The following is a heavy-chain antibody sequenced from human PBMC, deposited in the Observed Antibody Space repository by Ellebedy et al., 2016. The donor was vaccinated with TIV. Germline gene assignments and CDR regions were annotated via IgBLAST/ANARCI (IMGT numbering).Heavy chain of an antibody. Sequence: SETLSLTCSVPGGSIRPYFWAWIRQSPGKALEWIGYVYFSGSADYNPSLKSRVTISVDSSKNEISLTLRSVTAADTAGYYCARVGTELITVEEYLYFLDVWGKGTTVTVSS. CDR1: GGSIRPYF. J-gene: IGHJ6*03. D-gene: IGHD4-11*01. CDR3: ARVGTELITVEEYLYFLDV. V-gene: IGHV4-59*12. CDR2: VYFSGSA.